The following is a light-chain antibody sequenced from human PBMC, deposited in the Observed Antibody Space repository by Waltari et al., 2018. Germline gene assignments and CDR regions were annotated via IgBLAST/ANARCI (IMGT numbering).Light chain of an antibody. CDR3: SSYTSSTIPV. CDR1: SSDVGGYKY. CDR2: DVN. Sequence: QSALTQPASVSGSPGQSITISCKGTSSDVGGYKYVSWYQQHPDKAPKLMLYDVNNRPSGVSNRFSGSKSGNTASLTISSLQAEDEADYYCSSYTSSTIPVFGTGTKVTVL. V-gene: IGLV2-14*03. J-gene: IGLJ1*01.